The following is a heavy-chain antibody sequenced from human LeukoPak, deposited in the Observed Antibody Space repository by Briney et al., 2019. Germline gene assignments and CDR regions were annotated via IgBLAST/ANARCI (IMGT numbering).Heavy chain of an antibody. CDR2: ISNNGGTI. V-gene: IGHV3-64*01. CDR3: ARGLRARVMVYGTPLDY. Sequence: GGSLRLSCAASGFTFNTYSMHWVRQAPGKGLEYVSGISNNGGTIYYAKSVKGRFTISRDNSKNTLSLQMGSLRAEDMAVYYCARGLRARVMVYGTPLDYWGQGTLDTVSS. CDR1: GFTFNTYS. D-gene: IGHD2-8*01. J-gene: IGHJ4*02.